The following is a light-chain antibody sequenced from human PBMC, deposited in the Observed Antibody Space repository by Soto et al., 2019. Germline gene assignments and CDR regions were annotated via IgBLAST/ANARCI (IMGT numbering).Light chain of an antibody. CDR3: QKYNSALIT. V-gene: IGKV1-27*01. CDR1: QGISNY. CDR2: AAS. J-gene: IGKJ5*01. Sequence: DIQMTQSPSSLSASVGDRVTITCRASQGISNYLAWYQQKPGKVPKLLIYAASTLQSGVPSRFSGSGSGRDFTLTISSLQPEDVATYYCQKYNSALITFGQGTRLEIK.